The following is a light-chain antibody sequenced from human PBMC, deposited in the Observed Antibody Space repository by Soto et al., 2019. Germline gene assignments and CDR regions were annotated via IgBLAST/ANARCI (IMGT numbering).Light chain of an antibody. J-gene: IGKJ1*01. Sequence: ETVMTQSPATLSVSPGERATLSCRASQSVNNNLAWYQQKPGQAPRLLIFGASIRATGFPARFSGSGSGTEFTLTISSLQSEDFAVYYCQQYDYWPRTFGQGTKVDIK. V-gene: IGKV3-15*01. CDR1: QSVNNN. CDR3: QQYDYWPRT. CDR2: GAS.